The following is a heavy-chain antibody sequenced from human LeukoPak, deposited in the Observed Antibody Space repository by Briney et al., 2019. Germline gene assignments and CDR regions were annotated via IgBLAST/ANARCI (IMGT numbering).Heavy chain of an antibody. Sequence: SETLSLTCAVYGGSFSGYYWSWIRQPSGKGLEWIGEINHSGSTNYNPSLKSRVTISVDTSKNRFSLKLSSVTAADTAVYYCASRQLWLRRGWFDPWGQGTLVTVSS. J-gene: IGHJ5*02. CDR3: ASRQLWLRRGWFDP. CDR1: GGSFSGYY. V-gene: IGHV4-34*01. CDR2: INHSGST. D-gene: IGHD5-18*01.